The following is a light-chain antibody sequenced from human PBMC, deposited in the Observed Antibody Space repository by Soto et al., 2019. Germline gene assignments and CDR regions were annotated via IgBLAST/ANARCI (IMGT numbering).Light chain of an antibody. CDR3: QQGHNWPLT. J-gene: IGKJ2*01. CDR2: YAS. CDR1: QSISTE. V-gene: IGKV3-15*01. Sequence: EIVMTQSPATLSVSPGERATLSCRASQSISTELAWYQQKPGQPPRLLIYYASTRATGVPARFTGSGSGSEFTLTISGLQSEDFAVYYCQQGHNWPLTFGQGTRLE.